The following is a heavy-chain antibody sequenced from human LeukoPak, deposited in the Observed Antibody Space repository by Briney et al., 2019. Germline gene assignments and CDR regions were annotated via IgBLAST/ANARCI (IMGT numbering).Heavy chain of an antibody. V-gene: IGHV1-18*01. CDR1: GYTFTSSY. D-gene: IGHD1-26*01. J-gene: IGHJ4*02. CDR2: ISAYNGRT. Sequence: ASVKVPCKASGYTFTSSYINWVRQAPGQRLEWMGWISAYNGRTNYAQKFQGRVTVTTDSSTSTAYMDLTSLRSDDTAVYYCARGGTYYPCIDYWGQGTLVAVSS. CDR3: ARGGTYYPCIDY.